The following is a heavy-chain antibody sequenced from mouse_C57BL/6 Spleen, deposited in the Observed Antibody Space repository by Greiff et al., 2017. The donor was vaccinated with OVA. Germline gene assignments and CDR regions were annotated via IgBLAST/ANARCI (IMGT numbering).Heavy chain of an antibody. D-gene: IGHD2-1*01. Sequence: QVQLKQSGAELVMPGASVKLSCKASGYTFTSYWMHWVKQRPGQGLEWIGEIDPSDSYTNYNQKFKGKSTLTVDKSSSTAYMQLSSLTSEDSAVYYCARAGIIYYGPAWFAYWGQGTLVTVSA. CDR1: GYTFTSYW. V-gene: IGHV1-69*01. J-gene: IGHJ3*01. CDR3: ARAGIIYYGPAWFAY. CDR2: IDPSDSYT.